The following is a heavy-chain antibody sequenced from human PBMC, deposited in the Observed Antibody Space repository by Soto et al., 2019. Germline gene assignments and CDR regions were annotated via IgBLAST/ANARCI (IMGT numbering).Heavy chain of an antibody. CDR3: ARTDYGDYLDY. D-gene: IGHD4-17*01. V-gene: IGHV4-39*01. J-gene: IGHJ4*02. CDR2: IYYSGST. Sequence: SETLSLTCTVSGGSISSSSYYWGWIRQPPGKGLEWIGSIYYSGSTYYNPSLKSRVTISVDTSKNQFSLKLSSVTAADTAVYYCARTDYGDYLDYWGQGTLVTVSS. CDR1: GGSISSSSYY.